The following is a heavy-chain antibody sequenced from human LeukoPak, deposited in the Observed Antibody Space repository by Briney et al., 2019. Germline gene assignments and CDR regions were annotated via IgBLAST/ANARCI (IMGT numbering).Heavy chain of an antibody. CDR3: ARNYYGSGIQGVL. D-gene: IGHD3-10*01. V-gene: IGHV3-21*01. CDR2: ISSSSSYI. Sequence: GGSLRLSCAASGYTFSSYSMNWVRQAPGKGLKWVSSISSSSSYIYYADSVKGRFTISRDNAKNSLYLQMNSLRAEDTAVYYCARNYYGSGIQGVLWGQGTLVTVSS. J-gene: IGHJ4*02. CDR1: GYTFSSYS.